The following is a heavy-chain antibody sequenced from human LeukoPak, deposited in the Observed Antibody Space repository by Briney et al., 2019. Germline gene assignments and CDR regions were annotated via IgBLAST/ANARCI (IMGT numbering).Heavy chain of an antibody. CDR2: IWYDGSNK. CDR3: ARDSSGYYPLEYFQH. D-gene: IGHD3-22*01. V-gene: IGHV3-33*01. CDR1: GFTFSSYG. J-gene: IGHJ1*01. Sequence: AGGSLRLSCAASGFTFSSYGMHWVRQAPGKGLECVAVIWYDGSNKYYADSVKGRFTISRDNSKNTLYLQMNSLRAEDTAVYYCARDSSGYYPLEYFQHWGQGTLVTVSS.